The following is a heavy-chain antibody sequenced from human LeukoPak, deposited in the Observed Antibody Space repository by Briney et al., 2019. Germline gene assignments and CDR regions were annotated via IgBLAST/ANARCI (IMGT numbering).Heavy chain of an antibody. D-gene: IGHD4-11*01. V-gene: IGHV4-31*03. CDR3: ARVPDYSNKNWFDP. J-gene: IGHJ5*02. CDR2: IYYSGST. CDR1: GGSISSGGYY. Sequence: SETLSLTCTVSGGSISSGGYYWSWIRQHPGKGLEWIGYIYYSGSTYYNPSLKSRVTISVDTSRNQFSLKLSSVTAADTAVYYCARVPDYSNKNWFDPWGQGTLVTVSS.